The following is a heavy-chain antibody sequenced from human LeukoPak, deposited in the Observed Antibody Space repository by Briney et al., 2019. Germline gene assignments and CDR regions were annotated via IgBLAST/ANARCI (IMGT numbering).Heavy chain of an antibody. Sequence: PGGSLRLSCAASGFIFSTYNMNWVRLAPGQGLEWISYIGISSGAMSYADSLQGRFTISRDDANNSLYLQMNSLREDDTAVYYCVRDRNWGFDYWGQGTLVTASS. J-gene: IGHJ4*02. CDR2: IGISSGAM. CDR1: GFIFSTYN. CDR3: VRDRNWGFDY. D-gene: IGHD7-27*01. V-gene: IGHV3-48*02.